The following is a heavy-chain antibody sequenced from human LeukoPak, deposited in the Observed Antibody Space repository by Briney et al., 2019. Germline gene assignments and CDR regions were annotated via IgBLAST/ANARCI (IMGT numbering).Heavy chain of an antibody. D-gene: IGHD6-13*01. CDR3: ATEHSSSWYGSWY. Sequence: ASVKVSCKASNYTFTSYGISWVRQAPGQGLEWMAWINAYNGDTNYAQKFQGRVTLTTDTSTSTAYMELSSLRSEDTAMYYCATEHSSSWYGSWYWGQGTLVTVSS. CDR1: NYTFTSYG. V-gene: IGHV1-18*01. J-gene: IGHJ4*02. CDR2: INAYNGDT.